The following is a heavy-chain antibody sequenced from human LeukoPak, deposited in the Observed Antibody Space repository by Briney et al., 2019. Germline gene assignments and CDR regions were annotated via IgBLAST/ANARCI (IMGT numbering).Heavy chain of an antibody. Sequence: SVKVSCKASGGTFSSYAISWVRQAPGQGLEWMGGIIPIFGTANYAQKFQGRVTITTDESTSTAYMELSSLRSEDTAVYYCARPRGAHFGVYYDSSGYIDYWGQGTLVTVSS. V-gene: IGHV1-69*05. CDR2: IIPIFGTA. CDR3: ARPRGAHFGVYYDSSGYIDY. D-gene: IGHD3-22*01. J-gene: IGHJ4*02. CDR1: GGTFSSYA.